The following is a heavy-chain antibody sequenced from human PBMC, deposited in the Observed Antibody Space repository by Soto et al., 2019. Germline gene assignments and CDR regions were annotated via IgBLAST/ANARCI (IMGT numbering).Heavy chain of an antibody. Sequence: VESLKISWKGSGCSFTSYWIGWVRQMPGKGLEWMGIIYPGDSDTRYSPSFQGQVTISADKSISTAYLQWSSLKASDTAMYYCARSYSSSSYAFDIWGQGTMVTVSS. CDR1: GCSFTSYW. J-gene: IGHJ3*02. D-gene: IGHD6-6*01. CDR2: IYPGDSDT. V-gene: IGHV5-51*01. CDR3: ARSYSSSSYAFDI.